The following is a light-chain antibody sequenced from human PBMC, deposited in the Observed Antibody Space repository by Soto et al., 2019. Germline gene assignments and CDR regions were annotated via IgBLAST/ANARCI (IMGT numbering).Light chain of an antibody. Sequence: DIQMAQSPSTLSASVGDRVIITCRASQSISSWLAWYQQKPGKAPKLLIYAASTLESGVPSRFSGSGSGTEFNLTLSSLQPDDFATYYCQKYNTYITFGQGTRLEIK. CDR1: QSISSW. CDR2: AAS. V-gene: IGKV1-5*01. J-gene: IGKJ5*01. CDR3: QKYNTYIT.